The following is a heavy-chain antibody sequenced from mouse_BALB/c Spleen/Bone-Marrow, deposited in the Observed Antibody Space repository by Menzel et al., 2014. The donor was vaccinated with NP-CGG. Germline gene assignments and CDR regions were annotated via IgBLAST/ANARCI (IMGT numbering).Heavy chain of an antibody. J-gene: IGHJ4*01. CDR3: TRRSLLSDYYSMDY. CDR2: INPSNGGT. V-gene: IGHV1S81*02. Sequence: QVQLKESGAELVKPGASVKLSCKASDYTFTSYYLYWVKQRPGQGLEWIGEINPSNGGTNFNERFKSKASLTVDKSSSTAYMQLNSLTSEDSAVYYCTRRSLLSDYYSMDYWGQGTSVTVSS. CDR1: DYTFTSYY. D-gene: IGHD2-10*01.